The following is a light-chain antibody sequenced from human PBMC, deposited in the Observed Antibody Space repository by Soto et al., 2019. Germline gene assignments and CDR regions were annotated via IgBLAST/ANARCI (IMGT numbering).Light chain of an antibody. Sequence: DIQVTQSPSTLSASVGDRVTISCRASQNIDSWLAWYQQKPGKAPKLLIYDASSLESGVPSRFSGCGSGTEFTLTISSLQPDDFATYYCQQYNSYPYSFGPGTKVDIK. CDR2: DAS. CDR1: QNIDSW. CDR3: QQYNSYPYS. J-gene: IGKJ3*01. V-gene: IGKV1-5*01.